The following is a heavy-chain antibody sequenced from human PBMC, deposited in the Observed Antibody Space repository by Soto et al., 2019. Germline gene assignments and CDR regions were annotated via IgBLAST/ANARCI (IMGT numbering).Heavy chain of an antibody. CDR3: AKVWVPRRQWLIAPFAY. D-gene: IGHD6-19*01. J-gene: IGHJ4*02. Sequence: QVQLVESGGGVVQPGRSLRVSCAASGFTFSIYAMHWVRQAPGTGLEWVAVISYDGTKTYYADSVKGRFTISRDKSKNTVYLQTTRLRDEAPAVDYCAKVWVPRRQWLIAPFAYWGQGNLVTVSP. CDR2: ISYDGTKT. CDR1: GFTFSIYA. V-gene: IGHV3-30*18.